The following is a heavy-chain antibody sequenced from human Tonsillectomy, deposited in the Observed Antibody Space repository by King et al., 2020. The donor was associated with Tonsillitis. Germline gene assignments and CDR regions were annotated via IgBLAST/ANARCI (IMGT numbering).Heavy chain of an antibody. Sequence: QLQESGPGLVKPSETLSLTCTVSGGSVSDGGYYWTWIRQPPGKGLEWIGYISYSGSPNYNPSLKSRVTISLDTSKNQFSLKLSSVTAADTAVYYCARERHGKPFDYWGQGTLVNVSS. J-gene: IGHJ4*02. CDR1: GGSVSDGGYY. D-gene: IGHD1-14*01. V-gene: IGHV4-61*08. CDR3: ARERHGKPFDY. CDR2: ISYSGSP.